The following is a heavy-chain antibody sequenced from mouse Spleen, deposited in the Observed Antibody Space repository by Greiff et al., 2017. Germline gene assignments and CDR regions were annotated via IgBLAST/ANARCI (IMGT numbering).Heavy chain of an antibody. CDR2: ISTYYGDA. CDR3: ARSWDYGSRDWYFDV. V-gene: IGHV1S137*01. D-gene: IGHD1-1*01. CDR1: GYTFTDYA. Sequence: VKLMESGAELVRPGVSVKISCKGSGYTFTDYAMHWVKQSHAKSLEWIGVISTYYGDASYNQKFKGKATMTVDKSSSTAYMELARLTSEDSAIYYCARSWDYGSRDWYFDVWGAGTTVTVSS. J-gene: IGHJ1*01.